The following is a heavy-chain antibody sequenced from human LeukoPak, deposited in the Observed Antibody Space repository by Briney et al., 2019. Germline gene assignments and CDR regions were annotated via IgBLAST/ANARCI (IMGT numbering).Heavy chain of an antibody. CDR2: INDSGST. D-gene: IGHD6-13*01. CDR3: ATEGLAGTGSQWHVLDI. CDR1: GGPFRGAH. Sequence: ASETLSLTCAVDGGPFRGAHWIWIRQPPGKGLEWIGEINDSGSTSYNPSLRSRVSISVDRSKNQFSLSLSSMTAADTAVYYCATEGLAGTGSQWHVLDIWGQGTRVTVSS. J-gene: IGHJ4*02. V-gene: IGHV4-34*01.